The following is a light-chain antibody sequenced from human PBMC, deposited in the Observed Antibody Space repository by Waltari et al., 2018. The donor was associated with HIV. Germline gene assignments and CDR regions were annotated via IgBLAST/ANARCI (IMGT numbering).Light chain of an antibody. J-gene: IGLJ1*01. V-gene: IGLV2-23*02. CDR1: TSDVGNYNL. CDR3: CSYAGSPYV. CDR2: EVT. Sequence: HSALSHPAPVSGSPGQSITISSTGTTSDVGNYNLVSWYQQHPGKAPKLILYEVTKRPSGMSNRCSGSKSGNTASLTIAGLQAEDEADYYCCSYAGSPYVLGSGTKVTVL.